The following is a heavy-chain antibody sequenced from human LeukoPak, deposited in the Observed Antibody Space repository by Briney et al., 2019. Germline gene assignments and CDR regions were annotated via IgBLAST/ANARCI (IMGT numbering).Heavy chain of an antibody. V-gene: IGHV1-2*02. CDR3: AVTTMVRGVDRNYFDY. D-gene: IGHD3-10*01. J-gene: IGHJ4*02. CDR1: GYTFTSYA. CDR2: INPNSGGT. Sequence: ASVKVSCKASGYTFTSYAMNWVRQAPGQGLEWMGWINPNSGGTNYAQKFQGRVTMTRDTSISTAYMELSRLRSDDTAVYYCAVTTMVRGVDRNYFDYWGQGTLVTVSS.